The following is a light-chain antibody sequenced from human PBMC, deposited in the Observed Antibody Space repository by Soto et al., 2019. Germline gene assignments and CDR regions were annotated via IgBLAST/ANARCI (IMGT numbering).Light chain of an antibody. CDR1: QSVSNNY. CDR2: GAS. V-gene: IGKV3-20*01. J-gene: IGKJ1*01. CDR3: QPYGSSGT. Sequence: DSGLTQSPDTLSLSTGERATLSCRASQSVSNNYLAWYQQKPGQAPRLLIYGASNRATGIPDRFSGSGSGTDFTLTISRLEPEDFAVYYCQPYGSSGTFCQGTKVDIK.